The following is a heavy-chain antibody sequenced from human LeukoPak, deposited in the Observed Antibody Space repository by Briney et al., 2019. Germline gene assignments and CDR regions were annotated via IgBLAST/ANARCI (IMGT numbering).Heavy chain of an antibody. V-gene: IGHV4-38-2*02. CDR3: AREDYYDSSGVDY. Sequence: SETLSLTCTVSGYSISSGYYWGWIRQPPGKGLEWIGSIYHSGSTYYNPSLKSRVTISVDTSKNQLSLKLSSVTAADTAVYYCAREDYYDSSGVDYWGQGTLVTVSS. D-gene: IGHD3-22*01. CDR1: GYSISSGYY. J-gene: IGHJ4*02. CDR2: IYHSGST.